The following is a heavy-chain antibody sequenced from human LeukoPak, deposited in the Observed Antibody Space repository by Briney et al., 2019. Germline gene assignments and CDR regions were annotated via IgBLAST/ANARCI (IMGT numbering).Heavy chain of an antibody. Sequence: ASVKVSCKASGYTFTSYYMHWVRQAPGQGLEWMGIINPSGGSTSYAQKFQGRVTMTRDMSTSTVYMELSSLRSEDTAVYYCARYHSSGYVDYWGQGTLVTVSS. CDR2: INPSGGST. J-gene: IGHJ4*02. D-gene: IGHD3-22*01. V-gene: IGHV1-46*01. CDR3: ARYHSSGYVDY. CDR1: GYTFTSYY.